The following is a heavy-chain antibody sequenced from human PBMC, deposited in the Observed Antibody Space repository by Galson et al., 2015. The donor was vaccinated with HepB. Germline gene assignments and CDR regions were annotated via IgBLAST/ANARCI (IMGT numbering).Heavy chain of an antibody. CDR3: AKAPWGSSGYYFGYDAFDI. Sequence: SLRLSCAASGFTFSSYAMSWVRQAPGKGLEWVSSISGSGRSTYYADSVKGRFTISRDNSKNTLYVQMNSLRAEDTAVYYCAKAPWGSSGYYFGYDAFDIWGQGTMVTVSS. CDR1: GFTFSSYA. V-gene: IGHV3-23*01. J-gene: IGHJ3*02. D-gene: IGHD3-22*01. CDR2: ISGSGRST.